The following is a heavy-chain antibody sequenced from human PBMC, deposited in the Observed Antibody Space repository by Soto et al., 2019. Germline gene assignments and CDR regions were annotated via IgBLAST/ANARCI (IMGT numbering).Heavy chain of an antibody. J-gene: IGHJ4*02. Sequence: PGESLKISCQGSGYSFTSYWIGWVRQMPGKGLEWMGIIYPGDSDTRYSPSFQGQVTISADKSISTAYLQWSSLKASDTAMYYCASYSNYDPNIFDYWGQGTLVTVSS. CDR3: ASYSNYDPNIFDY. D-gene: IGHD4-4*01. CDR2: IYPGDSDT. CDR1: GYSFTSYW. V-gene: IGHV5-51*01.